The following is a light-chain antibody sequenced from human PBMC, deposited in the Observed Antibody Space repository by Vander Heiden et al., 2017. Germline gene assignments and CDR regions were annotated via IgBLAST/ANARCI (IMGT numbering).Light chain of an antibody. V-gene: IGKV2-28*01. Sequence: EILMTQSPLSLPVPPGEPASISCRSSQSLLYTYGYNYLNWYLQKPGQSPRLLIYLGSNRASEVPDRFSGSGSGTDFTLKISKVEAEDVGVYYCMQTLQPPLTFGPGTKVDI. CDR3: MQTLQPPLT. CDR2: LGS. J-gene: IGKJ3*01. CDR1: QSLLYTYGYNY.